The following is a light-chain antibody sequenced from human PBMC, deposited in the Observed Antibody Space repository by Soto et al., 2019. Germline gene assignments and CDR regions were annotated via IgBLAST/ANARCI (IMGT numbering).Light chain of an antibody. CDR1: QIISSY. Sequence: DIQISLSQSSLSASVGDRVTSTCRASQIISSYLAWYQQKPGKAPKLLIYAASTLQSGVPSRFSGSGSGTDFTLTISCLQSEDFATYYCQQYYSYPRTFGQGTKVDIK. CDR3: QQYYSYPRT. J-gene: IGKJ1*01. CDR2: AAS. V-gene: IGKV1-9*01.